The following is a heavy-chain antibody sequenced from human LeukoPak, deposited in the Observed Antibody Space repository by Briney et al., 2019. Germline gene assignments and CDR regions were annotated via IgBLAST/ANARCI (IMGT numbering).Heavy chain of an antibody. CDR3: ARGWNFDY. V-gene: IGHV4-34*01. CDR1: GGSFSGYY. J-gene: IGHJ4*02. Sequence: SETLSLTCAVYGGSFSGYYWSWIRQPPGKGLEWIGEINHSGSTNYNPSLKSRVTISVDTSKNQFSLKLSSVTAADTAVYYCARGWNFDYWGQGTLVTVSS. D-gene: IGHD3-3*01. CDR2: INHSGST.